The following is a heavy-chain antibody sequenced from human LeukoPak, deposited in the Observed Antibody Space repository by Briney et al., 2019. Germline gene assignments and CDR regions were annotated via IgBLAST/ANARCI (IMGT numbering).Heavy chain of an antibody. CDR1: GGSISSGSYY. J-gene: IGHJ3*02. Sequence: SETLSLTCTVSGGSISSGSYYWSWIRQPPGKGLEWIGYIYYSGSTNYNPSLKSRVTISVDTSKNQFSLKLSSVTAADTAVYYXXXDRGYYDSSGYRIHAFDIWGQGTMVTVSS. CDR3: XXDRGYYDSSGYRIHAFDI. D-gene: IGHD3-22*01. V-gene: IGHV4-61*01. CDR2: IYYSGST.